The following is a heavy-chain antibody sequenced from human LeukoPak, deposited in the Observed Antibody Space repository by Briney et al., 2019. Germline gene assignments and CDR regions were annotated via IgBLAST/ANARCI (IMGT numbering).Heavy chain of an antibody. D-gene: IGHD3-22*01. J-gene: IGHJ4*02. CDR3: ARDLFLYYYDSSGKASFFDY. CDR1: GYTFTSYG. CDR2: ISAYNGNT. Sequence: ASVKVSCTASGYTFTSYGISWVRQAPGQGLEWMGWISAYNGNTNYAQKLQGRVTMTTDTSTSTAYMELRGLRSDDTAVYYCARDLFLYYYDSSGKASFFDYWGQGTLVTVSS. V-gene: IGHV1-18*01.